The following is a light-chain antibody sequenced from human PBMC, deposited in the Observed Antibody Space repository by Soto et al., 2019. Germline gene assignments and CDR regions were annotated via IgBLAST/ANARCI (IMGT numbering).Light chain of an antibody. CDR2: DVS. V-gene: IGLV2-11*01. Sequence: QSALTQPRSVSGSPGQSVTISCTGTSSDVGGYNYVSWYQQHPGKAPKFMISDVSKRPSGVPDRFSGSKSGNTASLTISGLQAEDEADYYCCSYAGGYTYVFGPGTKLTVL. CDR1: SSDVGGYNY. CDR3: CSYAGGYTYV. J-gene: IGLJ1*01.